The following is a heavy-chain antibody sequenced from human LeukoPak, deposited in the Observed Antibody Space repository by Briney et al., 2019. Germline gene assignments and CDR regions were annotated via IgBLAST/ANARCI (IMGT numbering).Heavy chain of an antibody. V-gene: IGHV4-31*03. D-gene: IGHD7-27*01. CDR1: GGSISSGGYY. J-gene: IGHJ5*02. CDR2: IYYSGST. Sequence: SETLSLTCTASGGSISSGGYYWSWIRQHPGKGLEWIGYIYYSGSTYYNPSLKSRVTISVDTSKNQFSLKLSSVTAADTAVYYCARKLGTLRNWFDPWGQGTLVTVSS. CDR3: ARKLGTLRNWFDP.